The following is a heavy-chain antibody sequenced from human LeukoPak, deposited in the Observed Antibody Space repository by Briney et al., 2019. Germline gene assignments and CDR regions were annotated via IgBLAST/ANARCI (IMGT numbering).Heavy chain of an antibody. J-gene: IGHJ5*02. Sequence: ASLKVSCKASGYTFTNYGIHWVRQAPGQGLEWMGWISAYNGNTNSAQKLQGRVTMTTDTSTSTAYMELRSLRSDDTAVYYCARDNSVGDNAWWFDPWGQGTLVIVSS. CDR3: ARDNSVGDNAWWFDP. V-gene: IGHV1-18*01. CDR2: ISAYNGNT. CDR1: GYTFTNYG. D-gene: IGHD1-26*01.